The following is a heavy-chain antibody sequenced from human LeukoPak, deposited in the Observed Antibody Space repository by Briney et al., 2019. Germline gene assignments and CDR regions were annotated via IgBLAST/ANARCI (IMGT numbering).Heavy chain of an antibody. Sequence: SQTLSLTCTVSGGSISSGGYYWSWIRQPPGKGLEWIGFIYYSGTTHYNPFLKSRVTMSVATSNNQFSLRLSSVTAADTAIYYCARHSGASPHYFDYWGQGALVTVSS. CDR2: IYYSGTT. J-gene: IGHJ4*02. D-gene: IGHD1-26*01. V-gene: IGHV4-61*08. CDR3: ARHSGASPHYFDY. CDR1: GGSISSGGYY.